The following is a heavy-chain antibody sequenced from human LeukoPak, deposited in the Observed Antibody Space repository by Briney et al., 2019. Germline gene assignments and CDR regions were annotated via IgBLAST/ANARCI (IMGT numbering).Heavy chain of an antibody. CDR2: INHSGST. V-gene: IGHV4-34*01. D-gene: IGHD3-22*01. J-gene: IGHJ4*02. CDR3: ARGRGDYDSSGYYAGAGY. CDR1: GGSFSGYY. Sequence: PSETLSLTCAVYGGSFSGYYWSWIRQPPGKGLEWIGEINHSGSTNYNPSLKSRVTISVDTSKNQFSLKLSSVTAADTAVYYRARGRGDYDSSGYYAGAGYWGQGTLVTVSS.